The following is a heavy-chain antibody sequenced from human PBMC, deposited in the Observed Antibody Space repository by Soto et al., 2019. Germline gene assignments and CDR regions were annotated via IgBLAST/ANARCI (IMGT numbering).Heavy chain of an antibody. Sequence: GGSLRLSCAASGFTFSSDWMSWVRQPPGKGREWVANIKQDGSEKYYVDSVKGRFTLSRDNAKNSLHLQMDSLRAEDTAMYFCARDADGNGWVFDCWGQGTLVTVSS. D-gene: IGHD6-19*01. CDR1: GFTFSSDW. CDR2: IKQDGSEK. CDR3: ARDADGNGWVFDC. V-gene: IGHV3-7*01. J-gene: IGHJ4*01.